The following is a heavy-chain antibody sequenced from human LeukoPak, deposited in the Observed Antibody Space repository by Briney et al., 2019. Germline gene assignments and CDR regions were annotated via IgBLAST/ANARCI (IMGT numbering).Heavy chain of an antibody. CDR1: GFTFSTYS. CDR2: ISYDGSNK. V-gene: IGHV3-30*05. D-gene: IGHD3-22*01. J-gene: IGHJ4*02. CDR3: ARDSGDYYDSSGPGGY. Sequence: GGSLRLFCAASGFTFSTYSMHWVRQAPGKGLEWVAVISYDGSNKYYADSVKGRFTISRDNSKNTLYLQMNSLRAEDTAVYYCARDSGDYYDSSGPGGYWGQGTLVTVSS.